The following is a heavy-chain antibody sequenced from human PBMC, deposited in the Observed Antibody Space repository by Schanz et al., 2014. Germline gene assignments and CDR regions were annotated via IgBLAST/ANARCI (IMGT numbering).Heavy chain of an antibody. CDR3: ARVETAGFYSYYYSMDV. CDR1: GFTFSRNA. J-gene: IGHJ6*02. Sequence: EVQLVESGGDLVQPGRSLRLSCAASGFTFSRNAMNWVRQAPGKGLEWVSYISATSAKIDYADSVQGRFTISRDNAKNSLYLQMNSLRNEDTAVYYCARVETAGFYSYYYSMDVWGQGTTVTVSS. CDR2: ISATSAKI. D-gene: IGHD6-13*01. V-gene: IGHV3-48*02.